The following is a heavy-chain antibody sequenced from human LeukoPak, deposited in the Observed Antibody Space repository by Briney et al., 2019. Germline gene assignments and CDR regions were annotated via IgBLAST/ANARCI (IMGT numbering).Heavy chain of an antibody. CDR1: GGSISSYY. J-gene: IGHJ6*03. CDR3: ARVMDFWSGYYYYYYMDV. Sequence: PSETLSLTCTVSGGSISSYYWSWIRQPPGKGLEWIGYIYYSGSTNYNPSLKSRVTISVDTSKNQFSLKLSSVTAADTAVYYCARVMDFWSGYYYYYYMDVWGKGTTVTVSS. CDR2: IYYSGST. V-gene: IGHV4-59*01. D-gene: IGHD3-3*01.